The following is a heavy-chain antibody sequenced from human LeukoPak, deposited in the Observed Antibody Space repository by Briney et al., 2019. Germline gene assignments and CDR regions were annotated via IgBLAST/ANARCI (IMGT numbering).Heavy chain of an antibody. V-gene: IGHV4-34*01. J-gene: IGHJ4*02. Sequence: GSLRLSCAASGFTFTSYAMSWVRQAPGKGLEWIGEINHSGSTNYNPSLKSRVTISVDTSKNQFSLKLSSVTAADTAVYYCARVDYDILTDKDRRFDYWGQGTLVTVSS. CDR1: GFTFTSYA. D-gene: IGHD3-9*01. CDR3: ARVDYDILTDKDRRFDY. CDR2: INHSGST.